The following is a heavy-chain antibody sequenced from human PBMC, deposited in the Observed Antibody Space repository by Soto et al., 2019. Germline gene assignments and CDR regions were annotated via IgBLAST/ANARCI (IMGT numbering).Heavy chain of an antibody. CDR3: AREPPRGGFGRRWFDP. Sequence: QVQLQESGPGLVKPSQTLSLTCTVSGGSISSDGYYWSWIRQHPGKGLGWIGYIYYSGNTYYNTSLKSRVTISVDTSKNQFSLMLSSVTAADPAVYYCAREPPRGGFGRRWFDPWAREPWSPSPQ. CDR1: GGSISSDGYY. V-gene: IGHV4-31*03. CDR2: IYYSGNT. D-gene: IGHD3-10*01. J-gene: IGHJ5*02.